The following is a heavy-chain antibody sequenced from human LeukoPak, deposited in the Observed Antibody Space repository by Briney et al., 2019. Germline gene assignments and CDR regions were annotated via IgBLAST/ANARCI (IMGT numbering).Heavy chain of an antibody. CDR3: ARGRSMIVVVPHFDY. Sequence: SVKVSCKASGGTFSSYAISWVRQAPGQGLEWMGGIIPIFGTANYAQKFQGRVTITADESTSTAYMELSSLRSEDTAVYCCARGRSMIVVVPHFDYWGQGTLVTVSS. CDR1: GGTFSSYA. V-gene: IGHV1-69*13. J-gene: IGHJ4*02. CDR2: IIPIFGTA. D-gene: IGHD3-22*01.